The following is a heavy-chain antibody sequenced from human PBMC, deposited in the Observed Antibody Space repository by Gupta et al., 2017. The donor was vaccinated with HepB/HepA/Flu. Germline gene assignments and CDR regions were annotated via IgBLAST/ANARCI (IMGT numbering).Heavy chain of an antibody. Sequence: VQLVQSGAEVKKPGSSGKVSCKASGSTFSSYAISWVRQAHGQGLEWMGGIIPIFGTANYAQKFQGRVTITADESTSTAYMELSSLRSEDTAVYYCARVDDSSGYYSSWGQGTLVTVSS. D-gene: IGHD3-22*01. CDR3: ARVDDSSGYYSS. CDR2: IIPIFGTA. J-gene: IGHJ5*02. CDR1: GSTFSSYA. V-gene: IGHV1-69*01.